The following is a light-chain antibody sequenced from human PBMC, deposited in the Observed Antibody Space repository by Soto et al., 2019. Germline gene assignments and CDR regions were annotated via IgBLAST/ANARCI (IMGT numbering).Light chain of an antibody. CDR2: GAS. V-gene: IGKV3-20*01. J-gene: IGKJ1*01. CDR3: QPYGSSLWT. Sequence: EIVLTQSPGTLSLSPGERATLSCRASQSVSSSYLAWYQQKPGQAPRLLIYGASSRATGIPDRFSGSGSGTDFTLTISRLEPEDVAVYYCQPYGSSLWTFGQGTKVEIK. CDR1: QSVSSSY.